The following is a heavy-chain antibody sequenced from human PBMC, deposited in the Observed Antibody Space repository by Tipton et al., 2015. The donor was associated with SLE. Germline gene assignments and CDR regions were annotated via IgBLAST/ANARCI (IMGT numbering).Heavy chain of an antibody. D-gene: IGHD7-27*01. V-gene: IGHV4-59*11. Sequence: TLSLTCTVSGGSISSHYWSWIRQPPGKGLEWIGYVYYTGITNYKSSLKSRVTISVDTSKNQFSLQLNSVTPEDTAVYYCARDLLTGSDYWGQGTLVTVSS. CDR3: ARDLLTGSDY. J-gene: IGHJ4*02. CDR1: GGSISSHY. CDR2: VYYTGIT.